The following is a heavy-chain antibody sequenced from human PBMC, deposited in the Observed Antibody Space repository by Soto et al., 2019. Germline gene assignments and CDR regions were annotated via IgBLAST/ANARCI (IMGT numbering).Heavy chain of an antibody. D-gene: IGHD3-3*01. CDR2: IYNSGST. CDR1: GGSISSYY. Sequence: QVQLQESGPGLVKPSETLSLTCTVFGGSISSYYWSWIRQPPGKGLEWIGYIYNSGSTNYNPSLKSRVTISVDTSKNQFSLKVSSVTAADTAVYYCAREGGWSGYLTNWGQGTLVTVSS. V-gene: IGHV4-59*01. J-gene: IGHJ4*02. CDR3: AREGGWSGYLTN.